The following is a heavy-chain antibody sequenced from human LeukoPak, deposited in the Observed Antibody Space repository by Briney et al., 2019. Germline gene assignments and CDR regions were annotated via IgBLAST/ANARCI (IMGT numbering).Heavy chain of an antibody. CDR2: ISAYNGNT. CDR3: ATSSSSWYYFDY. V-gene: IGHV1-18*04. CDR1: GYTFTSYG. D-gene: IGHD6-13*01. J-gene: IGHJ4*02. Sequence: GASVKVSCKASGYTFTSYGISWVRQAPGQGLEWMGWISAYNGNTNYAQKLQGRVTTTTDTSTSTAYMELRSLRSDDTAVYYCATSSSSWYYFDYWGQGTLVTVSS.